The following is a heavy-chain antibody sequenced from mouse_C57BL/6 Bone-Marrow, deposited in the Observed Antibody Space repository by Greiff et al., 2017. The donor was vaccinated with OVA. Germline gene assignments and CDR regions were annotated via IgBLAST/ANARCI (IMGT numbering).Heavy chain of an antibody. V-gene: IGHV1-69*01. CDR2: IDPSDSYT. CDR3: ASLLGWYFDV. CDR1: GYTFTSYW. Sequence: QVQLQQPGAELVMPGASVKLSCKASGYTFTSYWMHWVKQRPGQGLEWIGEIDPSDSYTNYNQKFKGKSTLTVDKSSSTAYMQLSSLTSVDSAVYYCASLLGWYFDVWGTGTTVTVSS. D-gene: IGHD2-10*01. J-gene: IGHJ1*03.